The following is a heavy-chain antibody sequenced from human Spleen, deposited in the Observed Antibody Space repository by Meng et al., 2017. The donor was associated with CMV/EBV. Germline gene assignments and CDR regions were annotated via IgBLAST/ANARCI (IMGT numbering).Heavy chain of an antibody. CDR2: INSDGSST. Sequence: GESLKISCAASGFTFSSYWMHWVRQAPGKGLVWVSRINSDGSSTNYADSVKGRFTISRDNSNNTLFLLMNSLRAEDTAMYYCAKSYCSRATCYTDYFDYWGQGTLVTVSS. D-gene: IGHD2-2*01. CDR1: GFTFSSYW. V-gene: IGHV3-74*01. J-gene: IGHJ4*02. CDR3: AKSYCSRATCYTDYFDY.